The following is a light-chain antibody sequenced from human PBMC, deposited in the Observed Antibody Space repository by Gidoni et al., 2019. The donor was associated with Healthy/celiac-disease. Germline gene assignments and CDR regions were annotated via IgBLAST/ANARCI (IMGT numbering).Light chain of an antibody. J-gene: IGKJ1*01. V-gene: IGKV3-11*01. CDR1: QSVSSF. Sequence: EMGLTQSPATLSLSPGERPTLSCRASQSVSSFLAWYQQKPVQAPRLLIYDASNRATGIPARFSGSGSGTDFTLTVSSLEPEDFAVYYCQQRSNWPGTFGQGTKVEIK. CDR2: DAS. CDR3: QQRSNWPGT.